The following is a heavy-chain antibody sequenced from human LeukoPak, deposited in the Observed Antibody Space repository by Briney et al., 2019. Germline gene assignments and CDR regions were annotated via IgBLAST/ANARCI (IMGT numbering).Heavy chain of an antibody. CDR3: ARHKMVRGIGYYYYMDV. CDR1: GGSFSGYY. Sequence: SETLSLTCAVYGGSFSGYYWSWIRQPPGKGLEWIGEINHSGSTNYNPSLKSRVTISVDTSKNQFSLKLSSVTAADTAVFYCARHKMVRGIGYYYYMDVWGKGTTVTISS. J-gene: IGHJ6*03. CDR2: INHSGST. D-gene: IGHD3-10*01. V-gene: IGHV4-34*01.